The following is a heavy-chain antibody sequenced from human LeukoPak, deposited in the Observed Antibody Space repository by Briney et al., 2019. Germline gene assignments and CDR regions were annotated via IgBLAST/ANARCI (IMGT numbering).Heavy chain of an antibody. CDR3: ARGPVAAAATSWFDP. V-gene: IGHV3-48*03. J-gene: IGHJ5*02. Sequence: GGSLRLSCAASGFTFSSYEMNWVRQAPGKGLEWVSYISSSSSTIYYADSVKGRFTISRDNAKNSLYLQMDSLRAEDTAVYYCARGPVAAAATSWFDPWGQGTLVTVSS. CDR1: GFTFSSYE. CDR2: ISSSSSTI. D-gene: IGHD6-13*01.